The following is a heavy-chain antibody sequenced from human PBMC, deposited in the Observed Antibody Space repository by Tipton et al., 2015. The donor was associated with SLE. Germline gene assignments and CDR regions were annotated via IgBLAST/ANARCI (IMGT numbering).Heavy chain of an antibody. CDR2: ISGDGGTT. CDR1: GFTFDDYA. J-gene: IGHJ4*02. D-gene: IGHD3-10*01. Sequence: SLRLSCAASGFTFDDYAMHWVRQAPGKGLEWVSLISGDGGTTYYADSVKGRFTISRDNSKDSLYLQMNSLRTEDTALYYCAKALWFGELPTPFDYWGQGTLVTVSS. CDR3: AKALWFGELPTPFDY. V-gene: IGHV3-43*02.